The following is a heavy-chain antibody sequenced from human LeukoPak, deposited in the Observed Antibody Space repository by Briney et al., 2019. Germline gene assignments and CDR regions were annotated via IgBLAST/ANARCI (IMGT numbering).Heavy chain of an antibody. D-gene: IGHD3-10*01. CDR2: IYYSGST. J-gene: IGHJ6*02. Sequence: SETLSLTCTVSGGSISSYYWSWIRQPPGKGLEWNGYIYYSGSTNYNPSLKSRVTISVDTPKNQFSLKLSSVTAADTAVYYCARDPRGRGYYYYGMDVWGQGTTVTVSS. CDR1: GGSISSYY. CDR3: ARDPRGRGYYYYGMDV. V-gene: IGHV4-59*01.